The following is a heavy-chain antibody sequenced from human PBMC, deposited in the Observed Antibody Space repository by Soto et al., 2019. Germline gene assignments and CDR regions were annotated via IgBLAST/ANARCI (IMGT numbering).Heavy chain of an antibody. Sequence: GGSLRLSCAASGFTFSSYGMHWVRQAPGKGLEWVAVISYDGSNKYYADSVKGRFTISRDNSKNTLYLQMNSLRAEDTAVYYCAKGVGGIQLWLHWLDPWGQGTLVTVSS. V-gene: IGHV3-30*18. J-gene: IGHJ5*02. CDR1: GFTFSSYG. D-gene: IGHD5-18*01. CDR2: ISYDGSNK. CDR3: AKGVGGIQLWLHWLDP.